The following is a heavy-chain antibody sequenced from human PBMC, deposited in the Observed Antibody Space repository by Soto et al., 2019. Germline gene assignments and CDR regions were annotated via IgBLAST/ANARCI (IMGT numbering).Heavy chain of an antibody. CDR2: INPSVGNT. Sequence: ASVKVSCKTSGYTFTSYYLHWVRQAPGQGLEWMGVINPSVGNTSYAQKFRGRVTMTRDTSTSTVYMDLSSLRSEDTAVYYCARVGREDHWGQGTLVTVSS. CDR3: ARVGREDH. J-gene: IGHJ4*02. CDR1: GYTFTSYY. V-gene: IGHV1-46*01.